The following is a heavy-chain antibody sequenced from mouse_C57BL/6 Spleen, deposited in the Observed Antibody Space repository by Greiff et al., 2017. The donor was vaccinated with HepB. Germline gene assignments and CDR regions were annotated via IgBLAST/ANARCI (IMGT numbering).Heavy chain of an antibody. D-gene: IGHD1-1*01. Sequence: VKLMESDAELVKPGASVKISCKVSGYTFTDHTIHWMKQRPEQGLEWIGYIYPRDGSTKYNEKFKGKATLTADKSSSTAYMQLNSLTSEDSAIYFCAREGVLRKGFAYWGQGTLVTVSA. CDR2: IYPRDGST. CDR1: GYTFTDHT. J-gene: IGHJ3*01. V-gene: IGHV1-78*01. CDR3: AREGVLRKGFAY.